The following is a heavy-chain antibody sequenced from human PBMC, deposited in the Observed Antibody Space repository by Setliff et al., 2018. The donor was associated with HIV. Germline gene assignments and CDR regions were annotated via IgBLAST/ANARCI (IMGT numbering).Heavy chain of an antibody. V-gene: IGHV4-31*03. CDR3: ARVHQKVAAYYYYYVDV. J-gene: IGHJ6*03. CDR2: ISYSGTT. CDR1: GGSINSGGYY. D-gene: IGHD2-15*01. Sequence: TLSLTCTVSGGSINSGGYYWSWIRQHPGKGLEWIGYISYSGTTYYNPSLKSRITMSLDTSKSHFSLNLSSVTAADTAVYYCARVHQKVAAYYYYYVDVWGKGTTVTVSS.